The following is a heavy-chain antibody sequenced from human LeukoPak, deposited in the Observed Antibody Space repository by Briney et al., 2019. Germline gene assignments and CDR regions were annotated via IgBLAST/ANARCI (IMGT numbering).Heavy chain of an antibody. D-gene: IGHD4-17*01. CDR2: IYYSGST. V-gene: IGHV4-39*07. CDR1: GGSISSYY. Sequence: SETLSLTCTVSGGSISSYYWGWIRQPPGKGLEWIGSIYYSGSTYYNPSLKSRVTISVDTSKNQFSLKLSSVTAADTAVYYCARVGTVTMAFDYWGQGTLVTVSS. CDR3: ARVGTVTMAFDY. J-gene: IGHJ4*02.